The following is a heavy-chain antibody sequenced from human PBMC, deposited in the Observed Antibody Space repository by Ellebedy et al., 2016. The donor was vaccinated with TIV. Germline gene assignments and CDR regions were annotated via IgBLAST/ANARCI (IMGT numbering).Heavy chain of an antibody. J-gene: IGHJ3*02. V-gene: IGHV1-24*01. CDR1: GYTLIELS. Sequence: AASVKVSCKVSGYTLIELSMHWVRQAPGKGLEWMGIFDPADGETILAQKFEGRVTMTGDTSTDTAYMELSSLKSEDTAIYYCATGGYRGNSGGFDIWGQGTMVTVSS. D-gene: IGHD4-23*01. CDR3: ATGGYRGNSGGFDI. CDR2: FDPADGET.